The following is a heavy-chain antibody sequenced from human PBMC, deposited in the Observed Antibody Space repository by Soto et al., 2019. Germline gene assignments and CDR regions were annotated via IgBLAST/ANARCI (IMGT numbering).Heavy chain of an antibody. CDR1: GFSFSSYA. J-gene: IGHJ4*02. Sequence: EMQLLESGGGLEQPGGSLRLSCVASGFSFSSYAMSWVRQAPGKELEWVSAITDSGTQTYHTESGRGRFTISRDNSRNTLYLEIKGLRAEDTAVYYCAKAMLTACRGVLCYAFDSWGPGALVTVSS. CDR2: ITDSGTQT. CDR3: AKAMLTACRGVLCYAFDS. V-gene: IGHV3-23*01. D-gene: IGHD2-15*01.